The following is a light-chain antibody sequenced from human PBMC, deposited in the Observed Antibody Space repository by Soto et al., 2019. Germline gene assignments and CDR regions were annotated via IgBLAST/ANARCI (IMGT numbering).Light chain of an antibody. CDR3: QQYGSSNT. J-gene: IGKJ5*01. Sequence: EIVMTQSPATLSVSPGERATLSCRASQSVRGNLAWYQQKPGQSPRLLIYGASSRATGIPARFSGSGSGTEFTLTISRLEPEDFAVYYCQQYGSSNTFGQGTRLEIK. CDR2: GAS. V-gene: IGKV3-15*01. CDR1: QSVRGN.